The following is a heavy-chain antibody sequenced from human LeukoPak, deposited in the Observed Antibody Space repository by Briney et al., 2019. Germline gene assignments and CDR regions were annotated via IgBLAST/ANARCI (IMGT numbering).Heavy chain of an antibody. CDR2: INHNGNVN. Sequence: GGSLRLSCAASGFTFSGYWMSWVRQDPGKELEWVASINHNGNVNYYVDSVKGRFTISRDNAKNSLYLQMSNLRAEDTAVYFCARGGGLDVWGQGATVTVSS. CDR3: ARGGGLDV. J-gene: IGHJ6*02. CDR1: GFTFSGYW. V-gene: IGHV3-7*04.